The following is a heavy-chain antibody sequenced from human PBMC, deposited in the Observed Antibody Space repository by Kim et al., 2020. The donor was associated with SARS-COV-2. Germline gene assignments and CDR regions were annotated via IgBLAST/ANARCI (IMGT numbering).Heavy chain of an antibody. Sequence: GESLKISCKGSGYSFTSYWISWVRQMPGKGLEWMGRIDPSDSYTNYSPSFQGHVTISADKSISTAYLQWSSLKASDTAMYYCAVDYGGKNNPMDVWGQGTTVTVSS. CDR3: AVDYGGKNNPMDV. CDR2: IDPSDSYT. J-gene: IGHJ6*02. V-gene: IGHV5-10-1*01. D-gene: IGHD4-17*01. CDR1: GYSFTSYW.